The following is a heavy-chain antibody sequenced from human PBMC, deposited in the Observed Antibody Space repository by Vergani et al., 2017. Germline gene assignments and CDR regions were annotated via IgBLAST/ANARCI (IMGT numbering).Heavy chain of an antibody. CDR3: ARDQDPAAIRLNVGNYMDV. J-gene: IGHJ6*03. CDR2: IYYDGSNA. V-gene: IGHV3-33*01. CDR1: RSTFKTYG. Sequence: QVQLVESGGGVVQPGRSLTLSCVASRSTFKTYGMHWVRQAPGKGLEWVGLIYYDGSNAYYADSVKGRFTISRDNSKNTLYLQMSSLRAEDTAVYYCARDQDPAAIRLNVGNYMDVWGKGTMVIVSS. D-gene: IGHD2-2*02.